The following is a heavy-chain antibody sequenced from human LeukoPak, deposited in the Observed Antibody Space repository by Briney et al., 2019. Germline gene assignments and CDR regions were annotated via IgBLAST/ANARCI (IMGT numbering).Heavy chain of an antibody. J-gene: IGHJ4*02. CDR2: INPSGGST. D-gene: IGHD6-13*01. CDR1: GYTFTSYY. V-gene: IGHV1-46*01. Sequence: ASVKVSCKAAGYTFTSYYMHWVRQAPGQGLEWMGIINPSGGSTSYAQKFQGRVTMTRDTSTSTVYMALSSLRSEDTAVYYCIAAAGPTFDYWGQGTLVTVSS. CDR3: IAAAGPTFDY.